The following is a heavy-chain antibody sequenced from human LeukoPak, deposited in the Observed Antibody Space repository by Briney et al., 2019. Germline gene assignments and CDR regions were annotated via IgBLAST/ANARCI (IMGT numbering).Heavy chain of an antibody. D-gene: IGHD4-17*01. Sequence: GESLRLSCAASGFTFSNYWMSWVRQAPGKGLEWVANIKQDGSETYYVDSVKGRFTISRDNSKNTLYLQMSSLRAEDTAVYYCVKDLGISVTTAPGFDYWVQGTLVTVSS. J-gene: IGHJ4*02. CDR3: VKDLGISVTTAPGFDY. V-gene: IGHV3-7*01. CDR1: GFTFSNYW. CDR2: IKQDGSET.